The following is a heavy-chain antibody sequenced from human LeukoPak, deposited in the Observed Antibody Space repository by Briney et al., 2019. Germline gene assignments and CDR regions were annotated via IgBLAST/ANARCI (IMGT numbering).Heavy chain of an antibody. CDR3: ARQYYYDSSAYYARFDY. CDR2: IYHSGSP. Sequence: SGTLSLTCAVSGDSISSNKWWNWVRQPPGKGLEWIGEIYHSGSPRYNPSLKSRVTIAIDKAKNKFSLNLSSVTAADTAIYYCARQYYYDSSAYYARFDYWGQGTLVTASS. J-gene: IGHJ4*02. V-gene: IGHV4-4*02. CDR1: GDSISSNKW. D-gene: IGHD3-22*01.